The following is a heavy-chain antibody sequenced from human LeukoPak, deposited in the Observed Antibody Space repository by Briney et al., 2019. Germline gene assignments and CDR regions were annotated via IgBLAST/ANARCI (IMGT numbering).Heavy chain of an antibody. CDR3: ARIRMITFGGVIVRTYYFDY. Sequence: PSETLSLTCAVSNYSISSGYYWGWLRPPPGKGLEWIGSFYHRGNTYYNPSLKSRVTISVDTSKNQFSLKLSSVTAADTAVYYRARIRMITFGGVIVRTYYFDYWGQGTLVIVSS. J-gene: IGHJ4*02. D-gene: IGHD3-16*02. V-gene: IGHV4-38-2*01. CDR2: FYHRGNT. CDR1: NYSISSGYY.